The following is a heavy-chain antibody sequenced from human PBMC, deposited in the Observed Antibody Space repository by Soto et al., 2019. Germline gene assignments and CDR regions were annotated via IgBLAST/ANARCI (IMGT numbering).Heavy chain of an antibody. J-gene: IGHJ4*02. CDR2: MNPKSGYT. CDR1: GYTFTRYD. Sequence: QVQLVQSGAEVKKPGASVKVSCKTSGYTFTRYDINWVRQATGQGLEWMGWMNPKSGYTGYAQKFQGRVTMTRDTSISTAYMELSSLRSEDSAVYYCARTDGDLDYWGQGTLVTVSS. D-gene: IGHD4-17*01. CDR3: ARTDGDLDY. V-gene: IGHV1-8*01.